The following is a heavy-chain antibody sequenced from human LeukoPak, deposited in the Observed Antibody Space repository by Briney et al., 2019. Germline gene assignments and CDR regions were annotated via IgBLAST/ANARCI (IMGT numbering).Heavy chain of an antibody. CDR3: ATDLTAAGTARFDY. D-gene: IGHD6-13*01. J-gene: IGHJ4*02. V-gene: IGHV1-24*01. CDR1: GYTLTELS. Sequence: ASVKVSCKVSGYTLTELSMHWVRQAPGKGLEWMGGFDPEDGETIYAQKFQGRVTMTEDTSTDTAYMELSSLRSEDTAVYYCATDLTAAGTARFDYWGQGTLVTVSS. CDR2: FDPEDGET.